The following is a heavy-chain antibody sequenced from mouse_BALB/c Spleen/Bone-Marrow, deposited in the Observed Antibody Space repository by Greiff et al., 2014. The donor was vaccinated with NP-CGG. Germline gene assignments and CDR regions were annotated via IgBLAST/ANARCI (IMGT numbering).Heavy chain of an antibody. CDR2: ISSDSGAI. Sequence: EVKLMESGGGLVQPGGSRKLSCAASGFTLSSFGMHWVRQAPEKGLEWIAYISSDSGAIFYADTVKGRFTISRDNPKNTLFLQMTSLRSEDTAIYFCTRRGNWEDFDYWGQGTTLTVSS. J-gene: IGHJ2*01. D-gene: IGHD4-1*01. CDR1: GFTLSSFG. CDR3: TRRGNWEDFDY. V-gene: IGHV5-17*02.